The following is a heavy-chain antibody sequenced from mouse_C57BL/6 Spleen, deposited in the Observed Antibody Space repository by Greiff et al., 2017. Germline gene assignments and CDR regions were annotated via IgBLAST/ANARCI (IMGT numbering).Heavy chain of an antibody. D-gene: IGHD1-1*01. V-gene: IGHV1-81*01. CDR1: GYTFTSYG. CDR2: IYPRSGNT. J-gene: IGHJ4*01. CDR3: ARSYYGNYYAMDY. Sequence: VQLVESGAELARPGASVKLSCKASGYTFTSYGISWVKQRTGQGLEWIGEIYPRSGNTYYNEKFKGKATLTADKSSSTAYMELRSLTSEDSAVYFCARSYYGNYYAMDYWGQGTSVTVSS.